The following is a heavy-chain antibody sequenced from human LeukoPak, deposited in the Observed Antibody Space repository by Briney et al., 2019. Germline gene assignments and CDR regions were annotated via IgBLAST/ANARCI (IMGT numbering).Heavy chain of an antibody. CDR1: GGSISSGGYY. CDR2: IYYSGGT. V-gene: IGHV4-31*01. CDR3: ARALRYCSSISCSPSRFDP. Sequence: SETLSLTCTVSGGSISSGGYYWSWIRQHPGKGLEWIGYIYYSGGTYYNPSLKSLVTISVDTSKNQFSLKLSSVTAADTAVYYCARALRYCSSISCSPSRFDPWGQGNLVTVSS. D-gene: IGHD2-2*01. J-gene: IGHJ5*02.